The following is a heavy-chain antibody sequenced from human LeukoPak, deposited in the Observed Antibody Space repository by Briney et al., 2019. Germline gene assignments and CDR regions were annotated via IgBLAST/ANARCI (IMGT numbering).Heavy chain of an antibody. Sequence: GASVRVSSMASGYTFTSYGISWVRPAPGQGREWRGWIRGYNGNTKYAQKVQGRGTMTTDTSTSTAYMELRSLRSDDTAVYYCARDHDSGSYEENDVSDIWGQGTMVTVSS. D-gene: IGHD1-26*01. CDR2: IRGYNGNT. CDR3: ARDHDSGSYEENDVSDI. J-gene: IGHJ3*02. CDR1: GYTFTSYG. V-gene: IGHV1-18*01.